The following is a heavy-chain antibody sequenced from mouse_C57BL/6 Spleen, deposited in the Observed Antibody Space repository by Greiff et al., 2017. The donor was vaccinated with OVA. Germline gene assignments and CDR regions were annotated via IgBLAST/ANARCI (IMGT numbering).Heavy chain of an antibody. CDR3: ARRGIGTVVGDD. Sequence: QVQLQQPGAELVMPGASVKLSCKASGYTFTSYWMHWVKQRPGQGLEWIGEIDPSDSYTNYNQKFKGKSTLTVDKSSSTAYMQLSSLTSEDSAVYYCARRGIGTVVGDDWGQGTTLTVSS. CDR1: GYTFTSYW. CDR2: IDPSDSYT. J-gene: IGHJ2*01. V-gene: IGHV1-69*01. D-gene: IGHD1-1*01.